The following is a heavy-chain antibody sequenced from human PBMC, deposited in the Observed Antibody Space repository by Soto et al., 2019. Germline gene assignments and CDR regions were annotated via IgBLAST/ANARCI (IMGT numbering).Heavy chain of an antibody. D-gene: IGHD6-6*01. CDR3: ARHLTSDSSSGAFDI. CDR1: GGSISSSSYY. Sequence: SETLSLTCTVSGGSISSSSYYWGWIRQPPGKGLEWIGSIYYSGSTYYNPSLKSRVTISEDTSKNQFSLKLSSVTAADTAVYYCARHLTSDSSSGAFDIWGQGTMVTVSS. J-gene: IGHJ3*02. CDR2: IYYSGST. V-gene: IGHV4-39*01.